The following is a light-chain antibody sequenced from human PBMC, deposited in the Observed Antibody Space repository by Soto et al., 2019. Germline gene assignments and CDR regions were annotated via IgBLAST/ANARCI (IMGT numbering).Light chain of an antibody. CDR2: EVN. CDR3: NSHTTNRSLV. J-gene: IGLJ2*01. CDR1: RSDVGTYDY. V-gene: IGLV2-14*01. Sequence: QSALTQPASVTGSPGQAITIACTGSRSDVGTYDYVSWYQQHPGKATKLMIYEVNNRPSGVSDRFSGSKSGNTASLTIAGLQAEDEADYYCNSHTTNRSLVFGGGTKVTVL.